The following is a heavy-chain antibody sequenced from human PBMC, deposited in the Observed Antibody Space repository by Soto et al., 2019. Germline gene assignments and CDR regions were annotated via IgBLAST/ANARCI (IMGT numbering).Heavy chain of an antibody. CDR1: GGSFSGYY. CDR3: ARGRGCSSTSCQYYYYGMDV. J-gene: IGHJ6*02. Sequence: PSETLSLTCAVYGGSFSGYYWSWIRQPPGKGLEWIGEINHSGSTNYNPSLKSRVTISVDTSKNQFSLKLSSVTAADTAVYYCARGRGCSSTSCQYYYYGMDVWGQGTPVTVSS. CDR2: INHSGST. V-gene: IGHV4-34*01. D-gene: IGHD2-2*01.